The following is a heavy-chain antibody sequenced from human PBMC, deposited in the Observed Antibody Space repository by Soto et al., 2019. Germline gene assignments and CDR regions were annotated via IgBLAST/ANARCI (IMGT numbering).Heavy chain of an antibody. Sequence: PGGSLRLSCAASGFTVSSNYLTWVRQAPGRGLKWVSVLYPNGRAFYADSVKGRFTISTGNSQNSVYLQMSTLRAEDTAIYYCARGLGREYQDNRNHFHLDYWGQGTQVTVSS. CDR3: ARGLGREYQDNRNHFHLDY. CDR1: GFTVSSNY. J-gene: IGHJ4*02. D-gene: IGHD1-20*01. CDR2: LYPNGRA. V-gene: IGHV3-53*01.